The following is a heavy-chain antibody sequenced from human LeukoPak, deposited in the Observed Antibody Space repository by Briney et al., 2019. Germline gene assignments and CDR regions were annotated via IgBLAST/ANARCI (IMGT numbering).Heavy chain of an antibody. Sequence: SETLSLTCAVYGGSFRGYYWSWIRQPPGKGLEWIGEINHSGSTNYNPSLKSRVTISVDTSKNQFSLKLSSVTAADTAVYYCARGDHLLRFLEWSRNWFDPWGQGTLVTVSS. V-gene: IGHV4-34*01. D-gene: IGHD3-3*01. CDR3: ARGDHLLRFLEWSRNWFDP. J-gene: IGHJ5*02. CDR1: GGSFRGYY. CDR2: INHSGST.